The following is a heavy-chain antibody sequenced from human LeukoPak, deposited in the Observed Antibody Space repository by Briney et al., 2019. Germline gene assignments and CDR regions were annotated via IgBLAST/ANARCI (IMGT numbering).Heavy chain of an antibody. D-gene: IGHD1-26*01. CDR2: IGSAGDT. J-gene: IGHJ4*02. CDR3: ARGGSSTTLPDY. Sequence: GGSLRLSCSASGFTFSSYAMHWVRQRMGQGLEWVSKIGSAGDTYYADSVKGRFTISRENAKNSLYLQMNTLRAGDTAVYFCARGGSSTTLPDYWGQGTLVTVSS. CDR1: GFTFSSYA. V-gene: IGHV3-13*04.